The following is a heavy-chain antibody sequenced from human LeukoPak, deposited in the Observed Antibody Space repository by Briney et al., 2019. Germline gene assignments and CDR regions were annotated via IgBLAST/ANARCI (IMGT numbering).Heavy chain of an antibody. D-gene: IGHD2-8*01. Sequence: PGGSLRLSCAASGFPFSSYSMNWVRQAPGKGLEWVSSISSSSSYIYYADSVKGRFTISRDNAKNSLYLQMNSLRAEDTAVYYCARVPSRRGVLMVYGHMDVWGKGTTVTVSS. CDR1: GFPFSSYS. CDR3: ARVPSRRGVLMVYGHMDV. V-gene: IGHV3-21*01. CDR2: ISSSSSYI. J-gene: IGHJ6*03.